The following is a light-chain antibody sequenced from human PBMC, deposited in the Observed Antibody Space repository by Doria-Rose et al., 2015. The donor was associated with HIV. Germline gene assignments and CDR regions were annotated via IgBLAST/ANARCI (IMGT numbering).Light chain of an antibody. V-gene: IGKV4-1*01. J-gene: IGKJ3*01. CDR3: QQYYDTPS. CDR1: QSLLYTSKNY. CDR2: WAS. Sequence: DIRLTQSPESLGMSLGERATLNCKSNQSLLYTSKNYLAWYQQKPGQPPNLLIYWASTRQSGVPARFSGSGSGTDFTLTISSPEAEDVAVYYCQQYYDTPSFGPGTTVDVK.